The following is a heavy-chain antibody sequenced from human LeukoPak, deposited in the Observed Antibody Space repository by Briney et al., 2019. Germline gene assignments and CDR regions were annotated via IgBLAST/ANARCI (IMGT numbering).Heavy chain of an antibody. CDR2: ISSSSSYI. CDR3: ARHRSSWLIDY. V-gene: IGHV3-21*04. CDR1: GFTFSSYA. D-gene: IGHD6-6*01. J-gene: IGHJ4*02. Sequence: GGSLRLSCAASGFTFSSYAMHWVRQAPGKGLEWVSSISSSSSYIYYADSVKGRFTISRDNAKNSLYLQMNSLRAEDTAVYYCARHRSSWLIDYWGQGTLVTVSS.